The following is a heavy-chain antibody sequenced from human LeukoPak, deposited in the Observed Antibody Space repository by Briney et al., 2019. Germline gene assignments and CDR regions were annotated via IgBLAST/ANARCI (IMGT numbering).Heavy chain of an antibody. J-gene: IGHJ4*02. V-gene: IGHV3-21*01. CDR3: GSPIPAAGTFSDF. D-gene: IGHD6-13*01. CDR1: GFTFSAYT. Sequence: GGSLRLSCAASGFTFSAYTMNWVRQAPGKGLEWVSSISSSSSYIYYADSVKGRFTISRDNAQNTLYLQVNSLRAEDTAVYYCGSPIPAAGTFSDFWGEGTLVTVPS. CDR2: ISSSSSYI.